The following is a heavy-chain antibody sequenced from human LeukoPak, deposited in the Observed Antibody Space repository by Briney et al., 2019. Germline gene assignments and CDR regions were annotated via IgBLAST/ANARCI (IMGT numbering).Heavy chain of an antibody. CDR3: ATVYYGSGNIPY. J-gene: IGHJ4*02. CDR2: ISGSGGST. CDR1: GFTFSSYA. D-gene: IGHD3-10*01. Sequence: PGGSLRLSCAASGFTFSSYAMSWVRQAPGKGLEWVSAISGSGGSTYYADSVKGRFTISRDNSKNTLYLQMNSLRAEDTAVYYCATVYYGSGNIPYWGQGTLVTVSS. V-gene: IGHV3-23*01.